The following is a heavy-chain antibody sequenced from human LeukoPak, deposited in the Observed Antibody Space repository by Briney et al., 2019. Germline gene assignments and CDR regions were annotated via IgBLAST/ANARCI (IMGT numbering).Heavy chain of an antibody. J-gene: IGHJ4*02. CDR1: GGSISSYY. D-gene: IGHD3-3*01. CDR3: ASSYYDFWSGYVDY. CDR2: IYYSGST. V-gene: IGHV4-59*01. Sequence: SETLSLTCTVSGGSISSYYWSWIRQPPGKGLEWIGYIYYSGSTNYNPSLKSRVTISVDTSKNQFSLKLSSVTAADTAVYYCASSYYDFWSGYVDYWGQGALVTVSS.